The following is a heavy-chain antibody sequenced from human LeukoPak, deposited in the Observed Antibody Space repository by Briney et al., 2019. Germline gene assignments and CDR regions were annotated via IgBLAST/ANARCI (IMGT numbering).Heavy chain of an antibody. CDR3: ARVRYYYDSSGYGAAFDI. CDR2: IYTSGST. J-gene: IGHJ3*02. V-gene: IGHV4-61*02. D-gene: IGHD3-22*01. Sequence: SETLSLTCTVSGGSISSGSYYWSWIRQPARKGLERIGRIYTSGSTNYNPSLKSRVTISVDTSKNQFSLKLSSVTAADTAVYYCARVRYYYDSSGYGAAFDIWGQGTMVTVSS. CDR1: GGSISSGSYY.